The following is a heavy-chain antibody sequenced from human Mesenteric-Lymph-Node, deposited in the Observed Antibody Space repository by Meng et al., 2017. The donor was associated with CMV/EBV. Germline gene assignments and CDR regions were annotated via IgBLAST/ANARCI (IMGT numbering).Heavy chain of an antibody. D-gene: IGHD1-7*01. Sequence: ASVKVSCKTSGYTFTNYAISWVRQAPGQGLEWMGWISAYNGNIKYAQKFQGRVTMTTDTSTSTAYMELRSLRAEDTAVYYCARVKVVITGTKYFDYWGQGTMVTVSS. CDR1: GYTFTNYA. V-gene: IGHV1-18*01. CDR3: ARVKVVITGTKYFDY. CDR2: ISAYNGNI. J-gene: IGHJ4*02.